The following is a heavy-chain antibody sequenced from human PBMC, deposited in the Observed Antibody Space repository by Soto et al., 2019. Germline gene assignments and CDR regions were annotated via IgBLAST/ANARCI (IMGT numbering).Heavy chain of an antibody. CDR3: ARDRRNSPDFFDD. V-gene: IGHV4-30-4*01. Sequence: PAETQSLTYTVSVDSISRVDYYCTWIRQATGEGLEWIVYIYYTGRTLYNPSLKSRLTISIATSNDQFSLKLISVTAADTAVYYCARDRRNSPDFFDDWGQGTLVTVSS. CDR1: VDSISRVDYY. J-gene: IGHJ4*02. CDR2: IYYTGRT.